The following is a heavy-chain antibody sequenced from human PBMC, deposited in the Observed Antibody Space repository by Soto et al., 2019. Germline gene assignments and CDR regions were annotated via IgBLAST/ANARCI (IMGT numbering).Heavy chain of an antibody. CDR1: GYTFTSYA. Sequence: ASGKVSCKASGYTFTSYAMHWVRQAPGQRLEWMGWINAGNGNTKYSQKFQGRVTITRDTSASTAYMELSSLRSEDTAVYYCARDRESYCSGGSCYYNWFDPWGQGTLVTVSS. J-gene: IGHJ5*02. CDR3: ARDRESYCSGGSCYYNWFDP. V-gene: IGHV1-3*01. D-gene: IGHD2-15*01. CDR2: INAGNGNT.